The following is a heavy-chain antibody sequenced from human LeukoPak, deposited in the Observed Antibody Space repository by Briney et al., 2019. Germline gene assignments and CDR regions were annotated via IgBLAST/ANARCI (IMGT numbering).Heavy chain of an antibody. D-gene: IGHD1-1*01. Sequence: SETLSLTCTVSGDSIIGYYWSWIRQPPGKGLEWIGYIHYSGSTNYNPSLQSRVTISVDTSRGHFSLKLSSATAADTAVYYCARGERLGPDFWGQGTLVTVSS. V-gene: IGHV4-59*01. CDR2: IHYSGST. J-gene: IGHJ4*02. CDR1: GDSIIGYY. CDR3: ARGERLGPDF.